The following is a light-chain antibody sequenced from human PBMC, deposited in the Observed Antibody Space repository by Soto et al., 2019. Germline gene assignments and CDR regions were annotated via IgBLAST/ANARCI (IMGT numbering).Light chain of an antibody. CDR2: GPT. CDR1: QNISSN. J-gene: IGKJ1*01. CDR3: QKSNNWLWT. V-gene: IGKV3-15*01. Sequence: EIVMTQSPATLSVSPGERATLSCRSSQNISSNLAWYQQKPGQDPRVLIDGPTNRATGIPARFSGRRSGTEFTLTISSLESEDLAVYYCQKSNNWLWTFGQGTKVDIK.